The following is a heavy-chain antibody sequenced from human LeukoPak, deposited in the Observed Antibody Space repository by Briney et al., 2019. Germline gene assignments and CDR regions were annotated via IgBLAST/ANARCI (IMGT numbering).Heavy chain of an antibody. CDR3: ARGNYGGYYYYYYMDV. J-gene: IGHJ6*03. CDR2: IYPGDSDT. CDR1: GCSFTTYW. V-gene: IGHV5-51*01. D-gene: IGHD4-23*01. Sequence: GESLKISCKGSGCSFTTYWIGWVRQMPGKGLEWIGIIYPGDSDTRYSPSFQGQVTISADKSISTAYLQWSSLKASDAAMYYCARGNYGGYYYYYYMDVWGKGTTVTISS.